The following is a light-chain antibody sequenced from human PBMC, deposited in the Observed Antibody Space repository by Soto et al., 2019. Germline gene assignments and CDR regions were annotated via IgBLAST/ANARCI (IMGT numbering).Light chain of an antibody. CDR2: DIS. CDR3: QQYHTYPRT. CDR1: QRVGKY. Sequence: DIQMTQSPSSLSVSVGDRVTITCRASQRVGKYLAWFQQKPGRAPESLIYDISSLQSGVPSKFSVSGSGTDFTLTINSLQPEDSSTYYCQQYHTYPRTFGQGTRLEI. V-gene: IGKV1-16*02. J-gene: IGKJ5*01.